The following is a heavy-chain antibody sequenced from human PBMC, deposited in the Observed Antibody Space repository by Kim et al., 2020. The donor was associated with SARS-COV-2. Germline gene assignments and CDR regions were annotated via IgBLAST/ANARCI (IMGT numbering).Heavy chain of an antibody. V-gene: IGHV3-23*01. CDR2: GGST. Sequence: GGSTCYADAVKGRFTISRDNSKNTLYLQMNSLRAEDTAVYYCAKGYSYGHWGQGTLVTVSS. D-gene: IGHD5-18*01. CDR3: AKGYSYGH. J-gene: IGHJ4*02.